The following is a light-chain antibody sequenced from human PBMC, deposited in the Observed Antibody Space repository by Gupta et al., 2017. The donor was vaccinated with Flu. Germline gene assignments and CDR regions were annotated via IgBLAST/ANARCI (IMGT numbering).Light chain of an antibody. CDR2: DAS. CDR3: QQRSDWPIT. CDR1: QSVSTY. Sequence: PATLSLSPGERATLSCRASQSVSTYLAWYQQKPGQAPRLLIYDASNRATGIPARISGSGSGTEFTLTISSLEPEDFAVYYCQQRSDWPITFGQGTRLEIK. V-gene: IGKV3-11*01. J-gene: IGKJ5*01.